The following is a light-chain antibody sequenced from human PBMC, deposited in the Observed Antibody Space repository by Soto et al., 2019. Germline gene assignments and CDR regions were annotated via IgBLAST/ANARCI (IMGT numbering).Light chain of an antibody. CDR1: QSVSSN. CDR3: QQYNNSWT. V-gene: IGKV3-15*01. CDR2: GAS. J-gene: IGKJ1*01. Sequence: EIVMTQSPATLSVSPGERATLSCRASQSVSSNLAWYQQKPGQAPRLLIYGASTRATGIPARFSGSGSGTEFPLSIRSLQSDGFAVYFCQQYNNSWTFGQGAKVEL.